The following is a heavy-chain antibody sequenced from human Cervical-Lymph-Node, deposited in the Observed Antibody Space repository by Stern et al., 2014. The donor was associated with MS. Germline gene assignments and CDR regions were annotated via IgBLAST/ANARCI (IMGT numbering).Heavy chain of an antibody. Sequence: QVQLMHSGTEVKKPGSSVKVSCKAAGDTFDSYGISWVRQAPGQGLEWMGGLFPFFGTPIYAQKFQGRVTMTADESTTTAYMDLTSLSVEDTAVYYCATSTYGLVHWGQGTLVTVSS. CDR1: GDTFDSYG. V-gene: IGHV1-69*01. CDR3: ATSTYGLVH. J-gene: IGHJ4*02. CDR2: LFPFFGTP. D-gene: IGHD3-10*01.